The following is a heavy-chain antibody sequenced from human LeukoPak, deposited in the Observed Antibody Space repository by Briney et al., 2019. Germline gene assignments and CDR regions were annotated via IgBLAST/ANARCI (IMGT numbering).Heavy chain of an antibody. CDR2: ISSSGSTI. D-gene: IGHD3-22*01. V-gene: IGHV3-48*03. CDR3: ARRYYYDSSGYYLDY. CDR1: GFTFSSYE. J-gene: IGHJ4*02. Sequence: GGSLRLSCAASGFTFSSYEMNWVRQAPGKGLEWVSYISSSGSTIYYADSVKGRFTISRDNAKNSLYLQMNSLRAEDTAVYYCARRYYYDSSGYYLDYWGQGTLVTVSS.